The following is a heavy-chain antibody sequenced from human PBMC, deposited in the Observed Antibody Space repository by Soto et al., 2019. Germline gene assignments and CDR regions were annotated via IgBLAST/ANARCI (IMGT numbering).Heavy chain of an antibody. CDR2: INHSGST. Sequence: QVQLQQWGAGLLKPSETLSLTCAVYGGSFSGSYWSWIRQPPGKGLEWIGEINHSGSTNYNPSPKSRVTISVDTSKNQFSLKLSSVTAADTAVYYCATGYCTNGVCYTRTLSGMDVWGQGTTVTVSS. CDR3: ATGYCTNGVCYTRTLSGMDV. D-gene: IGHD2-8*01. J-gene: IGHJ6*02. V-gene: IGHV4-34*01. CDR1: GGSFSGSY.